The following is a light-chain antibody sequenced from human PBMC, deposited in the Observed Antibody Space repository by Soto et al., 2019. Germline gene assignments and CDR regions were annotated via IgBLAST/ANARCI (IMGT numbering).Light chain of an antibody. Sequence: DIQMTQSPSTLSASVGDRVTITCRASQSINDWLALSQQKPGKAPNLLIYKASSLQSGVPSRFSGSGSGTEFTLTISSLQPYDFATFYCQKYFGYPWTFGQGNTVEIK. CDR1: QSINDW. CDR3: QKYFGYPWT. V-gene: IGKV1-5*03. CDR2: KAS. J-gene: IGKJ1*01.